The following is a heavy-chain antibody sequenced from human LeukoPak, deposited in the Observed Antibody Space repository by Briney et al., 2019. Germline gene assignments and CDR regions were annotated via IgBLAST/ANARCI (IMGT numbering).Heavy chain of an antibody. CDR2: INPNSGDT. J-gene: IGHJ5*02. CDR1: GYGFSGNY. CDR3: ARAREVTGLTP. Sequence: ASVKVSCKASGYGFSGNYIHWVRQAPGQGLEWMAWINPNSGDTNYAQKFQGRVTVTRDTSISTVYMELSSLRYDDTAIYYCARAREVTGLTPWGQGTLVTVSS. D-gene: IGHD3-9*01. V-gene: IGHV1-2*02.